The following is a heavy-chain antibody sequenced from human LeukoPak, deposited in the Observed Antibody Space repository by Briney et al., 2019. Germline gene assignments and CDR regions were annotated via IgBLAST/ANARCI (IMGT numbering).Heavy chain of an antibody. J-gene: IGHJ4*02. Sequence: GGSLRLSCAASGFTFSTYGMHWVRQAPGKGLEWVAVIWHSGSNKYYADSVKGRFTISRGNSKSTLYLQMNSLRAEDTAVYSCARALGPFDYWGQGTLVTVSS. D-gene: IGHD3-16*01. V-gene: IGHV3-33*01. CDR1: GFTFSTYG. CDR3: ARALGPFDY. CDR2: IWHSGSNK.